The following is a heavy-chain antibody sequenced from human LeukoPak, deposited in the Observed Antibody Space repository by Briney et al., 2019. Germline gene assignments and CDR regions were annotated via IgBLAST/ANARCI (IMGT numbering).Heavy chain of an antibody. V-gene: IGHV3-23*01. J-gene: IGHJ2*01. CDR3: AKDRDFLDYGDYWYFDL. D-gene: IGHD4-17*01. CDR1: GFTFSSYS. Sequence: PGGSLRLSCAASGFTFSSYSMNWVRQAPGKGLEGVSAISGSGGSTYYADSVKGRFTISRDNSKNTLYLQMNSLRAEDTAVYYCAKDRDFLDYGDYWYFDLWGRGTLVTVSS. CDR2: ISGSGGST.